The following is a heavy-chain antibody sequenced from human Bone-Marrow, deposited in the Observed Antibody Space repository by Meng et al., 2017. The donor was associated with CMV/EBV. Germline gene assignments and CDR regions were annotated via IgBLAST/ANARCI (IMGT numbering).Heavy chain of an antibody. CDR1: GYTFTSYD. Sequence: ASVTVSCKASGYTFTSYDINWVRQATGQGLEWMGWMHPNSGNTGYAQKFQGRVTITRNTSISTAYMELSSLRSEDTAVYYCARSLAGDGYNRWGQRTLVTVSS. CDR3: ARSLAGDGYNR. V-gene: IGHV1-8*03. J-gene: IGHJ4*02. D-gene: IGHD5-24*01. CDR2: MHPNSGNT.